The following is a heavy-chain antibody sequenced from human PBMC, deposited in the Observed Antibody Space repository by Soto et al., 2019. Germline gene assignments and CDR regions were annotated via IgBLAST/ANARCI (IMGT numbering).Heavy chain of an antibody. CDR1: GFTFSNAW. CDR3: TTEDRLRGWFDP. CDR2: IKSKSDGGTT. Sequence: GGSLRLSCAASGFTFSNAWMSWVRQAPGKGLEWVGRIKSKSDGGTTDYAAPVKGRFTISRDDSKNTLYLQMNSLKTEDTAVYYCTTEDRLRGWFDPWGQGTLVSVSS. V-gene: IGHV3-15*01. D-gene: IGHD4-17*01. J-gene: IGHJ5*02.